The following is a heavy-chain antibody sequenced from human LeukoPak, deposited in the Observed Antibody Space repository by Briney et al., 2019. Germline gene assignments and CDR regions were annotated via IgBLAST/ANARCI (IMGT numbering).Heavy chain of an antibody. V-gene: IGHV1-69*04. CDR3: ARDPDWNDQSDY. CDR1: GGTFSSYA. J-gene: IGHJ4*02. CDR2: IIPILGIA. D-gene: IGHD1-1*01. Sequence: GASVKVSCKASGGTFSSYAISWVRQAPGQGLEWMGRIIPILGIANYAQKFQGRVTITADKSTSTAYMELSSLRSEDTAVYYCARDPDWNDQSDYWGQGTLVTVSS.